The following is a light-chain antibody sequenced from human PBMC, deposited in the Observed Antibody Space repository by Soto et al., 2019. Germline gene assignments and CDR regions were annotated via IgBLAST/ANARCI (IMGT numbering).Light chain of an antibody. Sequence: ERVMTQSPAPLSVSPGERATLSCRASHSVSNNLAWYQQKPGQAPRLLIYGASIRATGVPVRFSGSGSGTEFTLTISIPQSEDFAVYYCQQYNIWPFTFGPGTKVDIK. CDR2: GAS. J-gene: IGKJ3*01. CDR3: QQYNIWPFT. V-gene: IGKV3D-15*03. CDR1: HSVSNN.